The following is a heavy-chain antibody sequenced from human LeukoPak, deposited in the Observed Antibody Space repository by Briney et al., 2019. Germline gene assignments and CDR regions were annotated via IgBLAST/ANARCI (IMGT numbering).Heavy chain of an antibody. V-gene: IGHV1-2*02. CDR3: AREPSERIIAAAGPYYYYYGMDV. Sequence: ASVRVSCKASGYTFTGYYMHWVRQAPGQGLEWMGWINPNSGGTNYAQKFQGRVTMTRDTSISTAYMELSRLGSDDTAVYYCAREPSERIIAAAGPYYYYYGMDVWGQGTTVTVSS. CDR2: INPNSGGT. J-gene: IGHJ6*02. CDR1: GYTFTGYY. D-gene: IGHD6-13*01.